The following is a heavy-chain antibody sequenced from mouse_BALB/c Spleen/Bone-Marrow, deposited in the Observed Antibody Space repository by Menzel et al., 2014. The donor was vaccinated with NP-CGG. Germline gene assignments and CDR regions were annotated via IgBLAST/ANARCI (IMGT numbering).Heavy chain of an antibody. V-gene: IGHV5-9-2*01. Sequence: VQLKESGGGLVKSGGSLKLSCAASGFTFSNYGMSWVRQTPEKRLEWVATISGGGSYTFYSDSVKGRFTISRDNAKNNLYLLLSSLRSEDTALYYCARHAYYDQTEVSFVYWGQGTLVTVSA. J-gene: IGHJ3*01. CDR3: ARHAYYDQTEVSFVY. CDR1: GFTFSNYG. D-gene: IGHD2-4*01. CDR2: ISGGGSYT.